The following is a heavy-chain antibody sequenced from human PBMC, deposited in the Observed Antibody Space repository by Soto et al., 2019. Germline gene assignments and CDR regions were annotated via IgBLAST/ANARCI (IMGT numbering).Heavy chain of an antibody. CDR2: IYHSGST. V-gene: IGHV4-30-4*01. D-gene: IGHD2-15*01. J-gene: IGHJ4*02. CDR3: ARNTPAISISDH. CDR1: GGSISSGDYY. Sequence: SETLSLTCTVSGGSISSGDYYWSWIRQPPGKGLEWIGYIYHSGSTYYNPSLKSRVTISVDRSKNQFSLKLSSVTAADTAVYYCARNTPAISISDHWGQGTLVTVSS.